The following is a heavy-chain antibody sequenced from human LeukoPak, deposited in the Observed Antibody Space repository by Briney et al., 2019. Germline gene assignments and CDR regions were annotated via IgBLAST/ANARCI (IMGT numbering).Heavy chain of an antibody. CDR2: IYYSGST. Sequence: PSETLSLTCTVSGGSISSYYWSWIRQPPGKGLEWIGYIYYSGSTNYNPSLKSRVTISVDTSKNQFSLKLSSVTAADTAVYYCASLEDYDYVWGSYRLDYWGQGTLVTVSS. CDR1: GGSISSYY. D-gene: IGHD3-16*02. J-gene: IGHJ4*02. V-gene: IGHV4-59*01. CDR3: ASLEDYDYVWGSYRLDY.